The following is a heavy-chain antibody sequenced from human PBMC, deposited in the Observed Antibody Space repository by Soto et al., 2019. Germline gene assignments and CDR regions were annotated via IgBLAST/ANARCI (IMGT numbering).Heavy chain of an antibody. CDR3: ARDGPDYGMDV. V-gene: IGHV3-30-3*01. CDR1: GFTFSSYA. Sequence: QVQLVESGGGVVQPGRSLRLSCAASGFTFSSYAMHWVRQAPGKGLEWVAVISYDGSNKYYADSVKGRFTISRDNSKNTLYLQMNSLRAEDTAVYYWARDGPDYGMDVWGQGTTVTVSS. J-gene: IGHJ6*02. CDR2: ISYDGSNK.